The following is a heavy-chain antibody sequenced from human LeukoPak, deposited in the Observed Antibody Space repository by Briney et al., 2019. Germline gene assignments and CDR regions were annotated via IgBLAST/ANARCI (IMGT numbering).Heavy chain of an antibody. V-gene: IGHV1-8*01. J-gene: IGHJ4*02. CDR1: GYTFTSYD. Sequence: ASVKVSCKASGYTFTSYDINWVRQATGQGLEWMGWMNPNSGNTGYAQKFQGRVTMTRNTSISTAYMELSGLRSEDTAVYYCARRGNIAARRGGDYWGQGTLVTVSP. CDR3: ARRGNIAARRGGDY. CDR2: MNPNSGNT. D-gene: IGHD6-6*01.